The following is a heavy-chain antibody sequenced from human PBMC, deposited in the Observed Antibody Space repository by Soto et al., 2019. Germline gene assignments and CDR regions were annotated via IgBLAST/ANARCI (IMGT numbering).Heavy chain of an antibody. CDR3: AKDLGHGGRGAFDI. CDR1: GFTFSSYG. D-gene: IGHD7-27*01. J-gene: IGHJ3*02. CDR2: ISYDGSNK. V-gene: IGHV3-30*18. Sequence: QVQLVESGGGVVQPGRSLRLSCAASGFTFSSYGMHWVRQAPGKGLEWVALISYDGSNKYYADSVKSRFTISRDNSKNTLYLQMTSLRTEDTAVYYCAKDLGHGGRGAFDIWGQGTMVTVSS.